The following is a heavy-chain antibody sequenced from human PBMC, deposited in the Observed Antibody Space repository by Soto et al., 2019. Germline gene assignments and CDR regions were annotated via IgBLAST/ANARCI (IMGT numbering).Heavy chain of an antibody. CDR3: ARGRGYGDYFYFDY. CDR2: IGSDGSPT. CDR1: GFTFSSYW. J-gene: IGHJ4*02. Sequence: EVQLVESGGGLVQPGGSLRLSCAASGFTFSSYWIHWVRQAPGKGLVWVSRIGSDGSPTRYADSVKGRFTISRDNDKNTLYLQMSSLRAEDTAVDYCARGRGYGDYFYFDYWGQGTLVTVSS. D-gene: IGHD4-17*01. V-gene: IGHV3-74*01.